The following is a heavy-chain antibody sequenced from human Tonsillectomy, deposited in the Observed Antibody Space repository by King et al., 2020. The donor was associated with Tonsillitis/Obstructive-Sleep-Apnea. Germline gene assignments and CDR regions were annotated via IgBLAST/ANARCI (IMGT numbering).Heavy chain of an antibody. V-gene: IGHV4-39*01. CDR2: IYYSGST. J-gene: IGHJ3*02. CDR3: ARRVQLERRGDAFNI. CDR1: GGSISSSTYY. Sequence: QLQESGPGLVKPSETLSLTCTVSGGSISSSTYYWGWIRQPPGKGLEGIGTIYYSGSTYYYPSLKTRVTISVDTSNNQFSLKLSSVTAADTAVYYCARRVQLERRGDAFNIWGQGTMVTVSS. D-gene: IGHD1-1*01.